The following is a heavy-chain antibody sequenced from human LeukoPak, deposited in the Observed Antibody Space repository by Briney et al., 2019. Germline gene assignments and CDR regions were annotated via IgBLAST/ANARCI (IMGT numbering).Heavy chain of an antibody. V-gene: IGHV3-74*01. J-gene: IGHJ4*02. CDR1: GFIFSTYW. CDR2: INSVGSST. CDR3: ARDKDGPDY. Sequence: GGSLRLSCTASGFIFSTYWMHWVRQAPGKGLVWVSRINSVGSSTNYADSVKGRFTISRDNAKNMLYLQMNSLRVEDTAVYYCARDKDGPDYWGQGTLVTVSS.